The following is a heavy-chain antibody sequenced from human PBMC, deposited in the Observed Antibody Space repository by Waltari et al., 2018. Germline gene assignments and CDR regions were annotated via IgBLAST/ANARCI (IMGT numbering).Heavy chain of an antibody. CDR3: ARGDYRRAGPFDY. Sequence: QVQLQQWGAGLLKPSETLSLTCAVYGGSFSVYYWSWIRQPPGKGLEWIGEIKHSGSTNYSPALKSRVTISVDTSKNQCSLKLSSVTAAATAVYYCARGDYRRAGPFDYWGQGTLVTVSS. V-gene: IGHV4-34*01. CDR2: IKHSGST. CDR1: GGSFSVYY. J-gene: IGHJ4*02. D-gene: IGHD4-17*01.